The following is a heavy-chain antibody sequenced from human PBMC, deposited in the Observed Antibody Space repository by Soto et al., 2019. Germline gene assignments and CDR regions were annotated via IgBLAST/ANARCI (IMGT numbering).Heavy chain of an antibody. J-gene: IGHJ4*02. CDR2: ISHDGSNK. CDR3: ASYCSSTSCLGQGFDY. V-gene: IGHV3-30-3*01. D-gene: IGHD2-2*01. CDR1: GFTFSSYA. Sequence: QVQLVESGGGVVQPGRSLRLSCAASGFTFSSYAMHWVRQAPGKGLEWVAVISHDGSNKYYADSVKGRFTISRDNSKNTLYLQMNSLRAEDTAVYYCASYCSSTSCLGQGFDYWGQGTLVTVSS.